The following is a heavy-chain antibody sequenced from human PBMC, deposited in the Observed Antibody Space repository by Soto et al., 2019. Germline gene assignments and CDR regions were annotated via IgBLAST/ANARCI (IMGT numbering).Heavy chain of an antibody. J-gene: IGHJ4*02. V-gene: IGHV3-30-3*01. D-gene: IGHD2-15*01. CDR3: ARDLVARGDY. CDR1: GFTFSNYA. Sequence: VQLVESGGGVVQPGRSLRLSCAASGFTFSNYAMHWVRQAPGKGLEWVTIISYDGSYKYYADSVKGRFTISRDNSKNTLYLQMNSLRAEDTALYYCARDLVARGDYWGQGTLVTVSS. CDR2: ISYDGSYK.